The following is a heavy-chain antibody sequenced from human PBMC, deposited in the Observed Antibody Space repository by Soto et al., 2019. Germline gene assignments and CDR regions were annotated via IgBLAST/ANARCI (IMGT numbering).Heavy chain of an antibody. CDR2: IYHSGST. CDR3: ARGYCTNGVCYRPFDY. D-gene: IGHD2-8*01. Sequence: SETLSLTCAVSGGSISSGGYSWSWIRQPPGKGLEWIGYIYHSGSTYYNPSLKSRVTISVDRSKNQFPLKLSSVTAADTAVYYCARGYCTNGVCYRPFDYWGQGTVVTV. V-gene: IGHV4-30-2*01. J-gene: IGHJ4*02. CDR1: GGSISSGGYS.